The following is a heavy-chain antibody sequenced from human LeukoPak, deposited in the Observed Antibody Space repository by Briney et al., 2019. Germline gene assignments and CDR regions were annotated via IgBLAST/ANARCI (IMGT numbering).Heavy chain of an antibody. CDR2: MYHSGSS. Sequence: SEILSLTCAVSGYSISSGYYWGWIRQPPGKGLEWIGIMYHSGSSYYNPSLKSRVTISIDTSKNQFSLKLSSVTAADTAVYYCARRYSNYWPLDYWGQGTLVTVSS. D-gene: IGHD5-12*01. CDR3: ARRYSNYWPLDY. V-gene: IGHV4-38-2*01. J-gene: IGHJ4*02. CDR1: GYSISSGYY.